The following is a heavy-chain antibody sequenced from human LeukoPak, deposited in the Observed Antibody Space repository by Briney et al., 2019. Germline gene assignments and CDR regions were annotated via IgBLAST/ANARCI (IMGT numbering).Heavy chain of an antibody. CDR1: GFTFSSYA. CDR3: ARDLGIAARPDY. D-gene: IGHD6-6*01. J-gene: IGHJ4*02. Sequence: GGSLRLSCAASGFTFSSYAMSWVRQAPGKGLEWVSSISSSSSYIYYADSVKGRFTISRDNAKNSLYLQMNSLRAEDTAVYYCARDLGIAARPDYWGQGTLVTVSS. CDR2: ISSSSSYI. V-gene: IGHV3-21*01.